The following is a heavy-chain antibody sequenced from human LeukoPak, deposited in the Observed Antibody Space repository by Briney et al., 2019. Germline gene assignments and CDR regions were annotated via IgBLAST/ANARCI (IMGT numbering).Heavy chain of an antibody. CDR3: ARAPPGTTLYYFDY. CDR1: GFTFSSYA. J-gene: IGHJ4*02. Sequence: PGRSLRLSCAASGFTFSSYAMHWVRQAPGKGLEWVAVISYDGSNKYYADSVKGRFTISRDNSKNTLYLQMNSLRAEDTAVYYCARAPPGTTLYYFDYWGQGTLVTVSS. CDR2: ISYDGSNK. D-gene: IGHD1-1*01. V-gene: IGHV3-30*04.